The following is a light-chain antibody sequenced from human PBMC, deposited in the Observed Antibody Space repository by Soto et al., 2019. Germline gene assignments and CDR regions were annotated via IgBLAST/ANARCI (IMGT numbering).Light chain of an antibody. Sequence: DIQITQSPSTLSASVGDSVTITCRASQSVNKWLAWYQQKAGRVPRLLISDVSNLESGVPSRFSGSGSGTEFTLTISSLQPDDFATYYCQQYNTYSPTWTFGQGTKVEIK. CDR2: DVS. J-gene: IGKJ1*01. CDR1: QSVNKW. CDR3: QQYNTYSPTWT. V-gene: IGKV1-5*01.